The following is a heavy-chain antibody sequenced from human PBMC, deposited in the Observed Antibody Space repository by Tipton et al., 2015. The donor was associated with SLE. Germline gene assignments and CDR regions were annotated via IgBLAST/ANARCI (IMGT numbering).Heavy chain of an antibody. D-gene: IGHD2-2*01. CDR3: ARGLGSGYCSSTSCEGDY. Sequence: TLSLTCTVSGGSISSYYWSWIRQPPGKGLEWIATIYYSGSAYYNPSLKSRIAISVDTSKNQFSLKLSSVTAADTAVYYCARGLGSGYCSSTSCEGDYWGQGTLVTVSS. J-gene: IGHJ4*02. CDR2: IYYSGSA. V-gene: IGHV4-59*12. CDR1: GGSISSYY.